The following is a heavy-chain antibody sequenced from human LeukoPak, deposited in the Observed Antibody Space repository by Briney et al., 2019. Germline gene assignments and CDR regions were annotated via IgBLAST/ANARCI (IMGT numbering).Heavy chain of an antibody. V-gene: IGHV4-34*01. J-gene: IGHJ6*04. CDR1: GGSFSGYY. CDR3: ARGRIAVAGTYYYYYYGMDV. CDR2: INHSGST. Sequence: SETLSLTCAVYGGSFSGYYWSWIRQPPGKGLEWIGEINHSGSTNYNPSLKSRVTISVDTSKNQFPLKLSSVTAADTAVYYCARGRIAVAGTYYYYYYGMDVWGKGTTVTVSS. D-gene: IGHD6-19*01.